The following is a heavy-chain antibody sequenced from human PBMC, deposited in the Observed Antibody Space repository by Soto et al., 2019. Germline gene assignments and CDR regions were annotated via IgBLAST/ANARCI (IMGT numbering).Heavy chain of an antibody. V-gene: IGHV3-33*01. CDR1: GFTLNNYG. J-gene: IGHJ4*02. Sequence: ESGGGVVQSGRSLRLSCAASGFTLNNYGIHWVRQAPGKGLEWVALLWYDGVRQSYLDSVRGRFTISRDSSTNTIYLQMNSLRPEDTATYFCVRESTPPFFDSWGQGTQVTVTS. CDR3: VRESTPPFFDS. D-gene: IGHD2-2*01. CDR2: LWYDGVRQ.